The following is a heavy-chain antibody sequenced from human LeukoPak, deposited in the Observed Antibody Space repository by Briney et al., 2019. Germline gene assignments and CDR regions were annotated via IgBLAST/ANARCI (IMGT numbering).Heavy chain of an antibody. J-gene: IGHJ6*03. CDR2: IKQDGTEK. Sequence: WIRQPPGKGLEWVANIKQDGTEKYYVDSVKGRFTISRDNAKNSLCLQMNSLRVEDTAVYYCARDYTENYYYYYYMDVWGKGTTVTVSS. CDR3: ARDYTENYYYYYYMDV. V-gene: IGHV3-7*03.